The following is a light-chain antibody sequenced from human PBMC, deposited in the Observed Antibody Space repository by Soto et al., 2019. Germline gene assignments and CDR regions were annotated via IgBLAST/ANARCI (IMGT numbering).Light chain of an antibody. Sequence: ELVLTQSPATLSLSPGEIATLSCRASQSVSTYFAWYQQKPGQAPRLLLYDASNRATGIRGRFSGSGSGTDFTLTIIRLEPEDFAVYYCQQRSNWLTFGGRTKVEIK. J-gene: IGKJ4*01. CDR1: QSVSTY. CDR2: DAS. V-gene: IGKV3-11*01. CDR3: QQRSNWLT.